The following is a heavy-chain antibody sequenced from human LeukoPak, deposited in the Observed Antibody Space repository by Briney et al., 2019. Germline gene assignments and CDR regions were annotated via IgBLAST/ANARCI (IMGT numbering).Heavy chain of an antibody. J-gene: IGHJ4*02. CDR2: IYYSGST. Sequence: KPSETLSLTCTVSGGSISSYYWSWIRQPPGKGLEWIGYIYYSGSTNYKPSLKSRVTISVDTSRNQFSLKLSSVTAADTAVYYCARGIAGYSSGWFDYWGQGTLVTVSS. V-gene: IGHV4-59*12. CDR3: ARGIAGYSSGWFDY. D-gene: IGHD6-19*01. CDR1: GGSISSYY.